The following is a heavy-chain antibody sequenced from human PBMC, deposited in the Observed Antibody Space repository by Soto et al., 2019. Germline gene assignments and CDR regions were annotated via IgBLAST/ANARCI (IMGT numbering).Heavy chain of an antibody. CDR2: IWYDGSNK. CDR1: GFTFSSYG. CDR3: AKAGGQLVRIFDY. J-gene: IGHJ4*02. Sequence: GGSLRLSCAASGFTFSSYGMHWVRQAPGKGLEWVAVIWYDGSNKYYADSVKGRFTISRDNSKNTLYLQMNSLRAEDTAVYYCAKAGGQLVRIFDYWGQGTLVTVSS. V-gene: IGHV3-33*06. D-gene: IGHD6-6*01.